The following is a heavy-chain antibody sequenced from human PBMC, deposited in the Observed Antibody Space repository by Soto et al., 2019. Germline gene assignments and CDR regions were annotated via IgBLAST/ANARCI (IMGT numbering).Heavy chain of an antibody. V-gene: IGHV1-2*02. D-gene: IGHD2-21*02. Sequence: ASVKVSCKASGYSITAYYMHWVRQAPGQGLEWMGWINPNSGGTNYAQKFQGRVTMTRDTSISTAYMELSRLRSDDTAIYYCARDSRGGVTAIFAYWGQGTLVTVS. J-gene: IGHJ4*02. CDR2: INPNSGGT. CDR3: ARDSRGGVTAIFAY. CDR1: GYSITAYY.